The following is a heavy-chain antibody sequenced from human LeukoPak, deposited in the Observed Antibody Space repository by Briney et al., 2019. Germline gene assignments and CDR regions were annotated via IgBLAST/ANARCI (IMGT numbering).Heavy chain of an antibody. J-gene: IGHJ4*02. D-gene: IGHD3-22*01. CDR2: ISHSGST. V-gene: IGHV4-38-2*01. Sequence: SETLSLTCAVSGYSISSAYYRGWIRQPPGKGLEWIGTISHSGSTYYNPSLKSRVTISVDTSKNQFSLKLSSVTAADTAVYYCARLLQYYYDTSGYYGFDYWGQGTLVTVSS. CDR1: GYSISSAYY. CDR3: ARLLQYYYDTSGYYGFDY.